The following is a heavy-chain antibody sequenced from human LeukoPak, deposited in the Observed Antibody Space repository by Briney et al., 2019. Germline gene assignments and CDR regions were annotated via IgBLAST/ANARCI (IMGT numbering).Heavy chain of an antibody. CDR1: GGSISSYY. Sequence: KPSETLSLTCTVSGGSISSYYWSWIRQPAGKGLEWIGRIYTSGSTNYNPSLKSRVTMSVDTSKNQFSLKLSSVTAADTAVYYCARQTDRNYYGSGPYYYYGMDVWGQGTTVTVSS. D-gene: IGHD3-10*01. CDR2: IYTSGST. CDR3: ARQTDRNYYGSGPYYYYGMDV. J-gene: IGHJ6*02. V-gene: IGHV4-4*07.